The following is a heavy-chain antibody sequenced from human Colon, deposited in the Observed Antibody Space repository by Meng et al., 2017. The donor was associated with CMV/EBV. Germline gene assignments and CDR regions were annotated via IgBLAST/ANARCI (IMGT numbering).Heavy chain of an antibody. J-gene: IGHJ5*02. CDR3: ARGLFDIVVVPAARGCNWFDP. CDR2: IYHSGST. CDR1: GGSISSYY. D-gene: IGHD2-2*01. V-gene: IGHV4-38-2*02. Sequence: SETLSLTCTVSGGSISSYYWSWIRQPPGKGLEWIGSIYHSGSTYYNPSLKSRVTISVDTSKNQFSLKLSSVTAADTAVYYCARGLFDIVVVPAARGCNWFDPWGQGTLVTVSS.